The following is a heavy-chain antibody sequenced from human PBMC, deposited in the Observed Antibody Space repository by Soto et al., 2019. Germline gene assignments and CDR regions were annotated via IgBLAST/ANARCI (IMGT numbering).Heavy chain of an antibody. CDR3: AKSCPRYCSGGSCYTDY. CDR2: ISGSGGST. Sequence: VGSLRLSCAASGFTFSSYAMSWVRQAPGKGLEWVSAISGSGGSTYYADSVKGRFTISRDNSKNTLYLQMNSLRAEDTAVYYCAKSCPRYCSGGSCYTDYWGQGTLVTVSS. D-gene: IGHD2-15*01. V-gene: IGHV3-23*01. J-gene: IGHJ4*02. CDR1: GFTFSSYA.